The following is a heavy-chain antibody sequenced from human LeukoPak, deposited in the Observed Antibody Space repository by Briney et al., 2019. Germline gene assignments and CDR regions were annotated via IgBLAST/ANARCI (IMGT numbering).Heavy chain of an antibody. CDR1: GGSISSSSYY. CDR3: ARGSRGAMET. V-gene: IGHV4-39*07. CDR2: IYYSGST. Sequence: SETLSLTCTVSGGSISSSSYYWGWIRQPPGKGLEWIGSIYYSGSTYYNPSLKSRVTISVDTSKNQFSLKLSSVTAADTAVYYCARGSRGAMETWGQGTLVTVSS. D-gene: IGHD3-10*01. J-gene: IGHJ5*02.